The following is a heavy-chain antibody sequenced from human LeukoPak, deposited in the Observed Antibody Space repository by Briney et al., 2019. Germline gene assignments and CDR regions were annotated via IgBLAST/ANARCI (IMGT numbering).Heavy chain of an antibody. V-gene: IGHV4-59*01. D-gene: IGHD2-2*01. CDR3: ARRYCSSTSCLGAFDI. CDR2: IYYSGST. Sequence: SETLSLTCTVSGGSINSYYWSWIRQPPGKGLEWIASIYYSGSTNYNPSLKSRVTISLDTSKNQFSLNLSSVTAADTAVYYCARRYCSSTSCLGAFDIWGQGTMVTVSS. J-gene: IGHJ3*02. CDR1: GGSINSYY.